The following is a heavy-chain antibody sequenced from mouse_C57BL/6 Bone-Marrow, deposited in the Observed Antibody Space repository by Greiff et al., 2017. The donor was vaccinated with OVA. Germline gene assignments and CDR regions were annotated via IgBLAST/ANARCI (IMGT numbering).Heavy chain of an antibody. J-gene: IGHJ3*01. D-gene: IGHD2-4*01. Sequence: EVQLQQSGPVLVKPGASVKMSCKASGYTFTDYYMNWVKQSHGKSLEWIGVINPYNGGTSYNQKFKGKATLIVDKSSSTAYMELNSLTSEDSAVYYCARVEDYDYDWFAYWGQGTLVTVSA. V-gene: IGHV1-19*01. CDR3: ARVEDYDYDWFAY. CDR2: INPYNGGT. CDR1: GYTFTDYY.